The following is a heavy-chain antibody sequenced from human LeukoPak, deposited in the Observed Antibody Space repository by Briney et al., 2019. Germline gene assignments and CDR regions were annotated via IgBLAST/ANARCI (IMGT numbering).Heavy chain of an antibody. Sequence: PGGSLRLSCAASGFTFDDYAMHWVRQAPGKGLEWVSGISWNSGSIGYADSVKGRFTISRDNAKNSLYLQMNSLRAEDTALYYCAKDPYSSGLAYYFDYWGQGSLVTVSS. D-gene: IGHD3-22*01. CDR2: ISWNSGSI. CDR3: AKDPYSSGLAYYFDY. V-gene: IGHV3-9*01. J-gene: IGHJ4*02. CDR1: GFTFDDYA.